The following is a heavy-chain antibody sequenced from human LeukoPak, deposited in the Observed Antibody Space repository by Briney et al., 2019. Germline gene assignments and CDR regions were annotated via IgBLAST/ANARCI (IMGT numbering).Heavy chain of an antibody. CDR2: FDPEDGET. CDR1: GGTFISYA. CDR3: ATAVGATYYGSFDY. D-gene: IGHD1-26*01. V-gene: IGHV1-24*01. Sequence: ASVKVSCKASGGTFISYAISWVRQAPGKGLEWMGGFDPEDGETIYAQKFQGRVTMTEDTSTDTAYMELSSLRSEDTAVYYCATAVGATYYGSFDYWGQGTLVTVSS. J-gene: IGHJ4*02.